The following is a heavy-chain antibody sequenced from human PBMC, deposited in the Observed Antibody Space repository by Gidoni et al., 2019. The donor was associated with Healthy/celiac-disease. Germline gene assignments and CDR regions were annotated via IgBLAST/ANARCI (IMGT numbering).Heavy chain of an antibody. CDR2: ISYDGSNK. Sequence: QVQLVESVGGVVQPGRSLRLSCAASGFTFRSYGMHWVRQAPGKGLEWVAVISYDGSNKYYADSVKGRFTISRDNSKNTLYLQMNSLRAEDTAVYYCAKSGGGEYSSSAALDYWGQGTLVTVSS. V-gene: IGHV3-30*18. CDR1: GFTFRSYG. CDR3: AKSGGGEYSSSAALDY. D-gene: IGHD6-6*01. J-gene: IGHJ4*02.